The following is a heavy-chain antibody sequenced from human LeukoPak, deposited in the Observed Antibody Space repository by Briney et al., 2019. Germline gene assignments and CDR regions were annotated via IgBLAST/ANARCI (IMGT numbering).Heavy chain of an antibody. Sequence: ASVTVSFKVSGYSLTDLSMHWVRQAPGKGLEWMGGYDPEHEETIYAQKFQGRVTMTEDTSSDTAYMELSSLRSEDTAVYYCITPLGYCSSASCRHGMDVWGQGTTVIVS. D-gene: IGHD2-2*01. J-gene: IGHJ6*02. CDR3: ITPLGYCSSASCRHGMDV. CDR2: YDPEHEET. V-gene: IGHV1-24*01. CDR1: GYSLTDLS.